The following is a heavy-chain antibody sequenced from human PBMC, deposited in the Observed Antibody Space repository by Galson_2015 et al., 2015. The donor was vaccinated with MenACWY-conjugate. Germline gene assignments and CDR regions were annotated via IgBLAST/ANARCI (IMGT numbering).Heavy chain of an antibody. V-gene: IGHV4-59*13. D-gene: IGHD4-17*01. J-gene: IGHJ5*01. CDR3: ARRATTGWF. CDR1: GASMSNYS. Sequence: LSLTCTVSGASMSNYSWTWIRQSPEKGLEWIGHIYHSGATNYNPSLQSRVIISADASKGQISLNLASVSAADTAVYYCARRATTGWF. CDR2: IYHSGAT.